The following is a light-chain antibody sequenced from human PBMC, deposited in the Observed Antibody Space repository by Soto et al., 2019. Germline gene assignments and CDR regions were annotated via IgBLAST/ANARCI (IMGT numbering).Light chain of an antibody. CDR1: QSINSD. Sequence: EIVMTQAPATLSVSPGETTRLSCRAGQSINSDVAWYQQKVGQTPRLRIHGASTRATGIAARFSGSGSGTEFTLTISGLQSEDFDTYYCQQYNNWPVTFGGGTKVDI. CDR2: GAS. V-gene: IGKV3D-15*01. CDR3: QQYNNWPVT. J-gene: IGKJ4*01.